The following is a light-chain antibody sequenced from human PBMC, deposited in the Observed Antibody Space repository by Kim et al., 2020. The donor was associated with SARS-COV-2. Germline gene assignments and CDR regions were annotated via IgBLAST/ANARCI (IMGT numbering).Light chain of an antibody. CDR2: RNN. Sequence: QRVTISCSGSSSNIGSSYVYWYQQLPGTAPNLLIYRNNQRPSGVPDRFSGSKSGTSASLAISGLRSEDEADYYCAAWDDSLSGQVFGTGTKVTVL. V-gene: IGLV1-47*01. J-gene: IGLJ1*01. CDR3: AAWDDSLSGQV. CDR1: SSNIGSSY.